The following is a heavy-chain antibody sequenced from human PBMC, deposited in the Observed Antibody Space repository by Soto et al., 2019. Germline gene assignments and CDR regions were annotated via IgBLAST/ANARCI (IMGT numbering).Heavy chain of an antibody. CDR3: AKAREVVMGAYYFDY. CDR1: GFTFSSYA. V-gene: IGHV3-23*01. J-gene: IGHJ4*02. Sequence: EVQLLESGGGLVQPGGSLRLSCAASGFTFSSYAMSWVRQAPGKGLEWVSAISGSGGSTYYADSVKGRFTISRDNSKNPLYLQMNSLRAEDTAVYYCAKAREVVMGAYYFDYWGQGTLVTVSS. D-gene: IGHD3-22*01. CDR2: ISGSGGST.